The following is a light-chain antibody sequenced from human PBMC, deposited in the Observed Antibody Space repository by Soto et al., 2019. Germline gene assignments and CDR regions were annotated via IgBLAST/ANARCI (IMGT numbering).Light chain of an antibody. CDR1: GSDVGSYNL. V-gene: IGLV2-23*02. CDR3: CSFAGSPRV. Sequence: QSVLTQPASVSGSPGQSITISCSGTGSDVGSYNLVSWYKHHPGKAPKLIIYQVTKRPSGVSNRFSGSKSGNTASLTISGLQSADEADYYCCSFAGSPRVFGGGTQLTVL. J-gene: IGLJ3*02. CDR2: QVT.